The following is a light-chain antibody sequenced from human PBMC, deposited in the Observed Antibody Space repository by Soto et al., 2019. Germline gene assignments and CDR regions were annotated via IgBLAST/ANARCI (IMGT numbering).Light chain of an antibody. Sequence: ESVLTQSRGTLSLSPGERATLSCRASQSVISYLAWYQQKPGQAPRLLIYGASSRATGIPDRFSGSGSGTDFTLTISRLEPEDVAVYYCQQYGSTSLTFGGGTKVEIK. CDR3: QQYGSTSLT. CDR1: QSVISY. V-gene: IGKV3-20*01. CDR2: GAS. J-gene: IGKJ4*01.